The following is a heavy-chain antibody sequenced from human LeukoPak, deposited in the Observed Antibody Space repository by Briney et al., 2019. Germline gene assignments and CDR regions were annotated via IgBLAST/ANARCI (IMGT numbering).Heavy chain of an antibody. CDR2: ISYDGSNQ. D-gene: IGHD2-2*02. CDR1: GFTFNNYG. CDR3: AKDGRCSSTSCYIGYYYYYMDV. V-gene: IGHV3-30*18. J-gene: IGHJ6*03. Sequence: GGSLRLSCSASGFTFNNYGMHWVRQAPGKGLEWVAVISYDGSNQYYADSVKGRFTVSRDDSKNTLYLQMNSLRAEDTAVYYCAKDGRCSSTSCYIGYYYYYMDVWGKGTTVTVSS.